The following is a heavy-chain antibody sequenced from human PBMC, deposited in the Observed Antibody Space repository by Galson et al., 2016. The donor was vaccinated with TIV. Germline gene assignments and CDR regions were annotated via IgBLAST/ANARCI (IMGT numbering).Heavy chain of an antibody. CDR2: IYPGDSDT. CDR3: ARRDSTGISNFDF. Sequence: QSGAEVTKPGESLKISCKGSGYSFTSYWIGWVRQMPGKGLEWMGIIYPGDSDTRYRPSFQGQVTITADKSTRAAYLQWSSLKASDTAVYYCARRDSTGISNFDFWGQGTLVTVSS. D-gene: IGHD3-22*01. CDR1: GYSFTSYW. V-gene: IGHV5-51*01. J-gene: IGHJ4*02.